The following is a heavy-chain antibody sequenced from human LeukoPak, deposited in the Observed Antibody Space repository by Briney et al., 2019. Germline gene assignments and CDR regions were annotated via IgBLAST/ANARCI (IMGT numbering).Heavy chain of an antibody. CDR1: GFTFDDYG. CDR3: ARDLNWETY. J-gene: IGHJ4*02. D-gene: IGHD7-27*01. CDR2: IKTDGSQI. V-gene: IGHV3-7*01. Sequence: GGSLRLSCAASGFTFDDYGMTWVRQAPGKGLEWVANIKTDGSQIYYVDSVKGRFTISRDNAKNSLYLQMNSLRAEDTAVYYCARDLNWETYWGQGTLVSVSS.